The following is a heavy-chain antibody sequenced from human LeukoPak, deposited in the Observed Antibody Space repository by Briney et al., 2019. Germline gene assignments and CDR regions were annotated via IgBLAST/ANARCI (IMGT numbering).Heavy chain of an antibody. CDR3: ARGRGELSLYLDY. CDR1: GGSISSGGYY. CDR2: IYYSGST. D-gene: IGHD3-16*02. J-gene: IGHJ4*02. Sequence: SETLSLTCTVSGGSISSGGYYWSWIRQHPGKGLEWIGYIYYSGSTYYNPSLKSRVTISVDTSKNQFSLKLSSVTAADTAVYYYARGRGELSLYLDYWGQGTLVTVSS. V-gene: IGHV4-31*03.